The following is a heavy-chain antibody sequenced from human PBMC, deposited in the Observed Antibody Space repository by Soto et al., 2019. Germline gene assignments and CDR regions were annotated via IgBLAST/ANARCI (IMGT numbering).Heavy chain of an antibody. J-gene: IGHJ6*02. CDR3: ARGTKYYYQGMDV. V-gene: IGHV4-59*01. CDR2: IYDSGST. Sequence: SETLSLTCTVSGDSINNYYWTWIRQPPGKGLEWIGYIYDSGSTSYNPSLKSRLTISVDTSQNQFPLKLKSVTAADTAVYYCARGTKYYYQGMDVWGQGTTVTVSS. CDR1: GDSINNYY.